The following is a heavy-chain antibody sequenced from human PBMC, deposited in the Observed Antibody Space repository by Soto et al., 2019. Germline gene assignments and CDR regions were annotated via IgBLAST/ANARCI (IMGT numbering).Heavy chain of an antibody. V-gene: IGHV4-39*01. J-gene: IGHJ4*02. D-gene: IGHD6-19*01. CDR1: GGSISSSSYY. CDR2: IYYSGST. CDR3: ARRSYSSGWYIDY. Sequence: LSLTCTVSGGSISSSSYYWGWIRQPPGKVLEWIGSIYYSGSTYYNPSLKSRVTISVDTSKNQFSLKLSSVTAADTAVYYCARRSYSSGWYIDYWGQGTLVTVSS.